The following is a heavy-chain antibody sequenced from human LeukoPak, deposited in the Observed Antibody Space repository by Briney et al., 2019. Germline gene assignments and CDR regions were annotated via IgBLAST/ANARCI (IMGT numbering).Heavy chain of an antibody. D-gene: IGHD2-21*02. Sequence: GGSLRLSCAASGFTFSSYAMSWVRQAPGKGLEWVSAISGGGGSTYYADSVKGRFTISRDNSKNTLYLQMNSLRAEDTAVYYCAKSLTGGDSYYFDYWGQGTLVTVSS. CDR1: GFTFSSYA. CDR3: AKSLTGGDSYYFDY. J-gene: IGHJ4*02. V-gene: IGHV3-23*01. CDR2: ISGGGGST.